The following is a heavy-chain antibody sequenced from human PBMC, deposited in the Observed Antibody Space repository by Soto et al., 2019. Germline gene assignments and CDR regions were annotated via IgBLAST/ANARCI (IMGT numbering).Heavy chain of an antibody. V-gene: IGHV3-74*01. J-gene: IGHJ6*02. CDR2: INSDGRST. D-gene: IGHD5-18*01. CDR3: ARVGVDTTVVDGGYYYYPLDV. CDR1: GFNFRNYG. Sequence: GGSLRLSCAASGFNFRNYGMHWVRHAPGKGLVWVSRINSDGRSTRYADSVKGRFTISRDNAGNTLFLQMNSLRADDTAVYYCARVGVDTTVVDGGYYYYPLDVWGQGTTVTVSS.